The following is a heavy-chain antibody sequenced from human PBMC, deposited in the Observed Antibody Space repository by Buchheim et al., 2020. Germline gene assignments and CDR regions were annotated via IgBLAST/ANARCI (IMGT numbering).Heavy chain of an antibody. CDR2: IQDDGNKK. Sequence: QVQLVESGGGVIQPGRSLRLSCAASGFSFNDYAMHWVRQAPGRGLEWVAFIQDDGNKKYYGDSVKGRFTISRDNSKNTLYLQMDSLREEDTAVYYCARDGMWTGNRLFVYWGLGTL. J-gene: IGHJ4*02. D-gene: IGHD1-1*01. CDR3: ARDGMWTGNRLFVY. CDR1: GFSFNDYA. V-gene: IGHV3-30*02.